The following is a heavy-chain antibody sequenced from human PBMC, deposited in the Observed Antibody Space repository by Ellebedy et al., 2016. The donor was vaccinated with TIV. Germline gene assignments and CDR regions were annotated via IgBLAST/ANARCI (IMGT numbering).Heavy chain of an antibody. J-gene: IGHJ4*02. V-gene: IGHV1-46*01. CDR1: GYTFTSYY. CDR2: INPSGGST. CDR3: ARAHGDYAYFDY. D-gene: IGHD4-17*01. Sequence: ASVKVSXKASGYTFTSYYMHWVRQAPGQGLEWMGIINPSGGSTSYAQKFQGRVTMTRDTSTSTVYMELSSLRSEDTAVYYCARAHGDYAYFDYWGQGTLVTVSS.